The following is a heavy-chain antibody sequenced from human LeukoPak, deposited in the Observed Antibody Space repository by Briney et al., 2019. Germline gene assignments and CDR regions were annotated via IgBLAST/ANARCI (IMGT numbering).Heavy chain of an antibody. CDR1: GFTFSSYS. CDR3: ARARITGTTLYYFDY. Sequence: GGSLRLSCAASGFTFSSYSMTWVRQAPGKGLEWVSSISSSSSYIYYADSVKGRFTISRDNAKNSLYLQMNSLRAEDTAVYYCARARITGTTLYYFDYWGQGTLVTVSS. CDR2: ISSSSSYI. J-gene: IGHJ4*02. D-gene: IGHD1/OR15-1a*01. V-gene: IGHV3-21*01.